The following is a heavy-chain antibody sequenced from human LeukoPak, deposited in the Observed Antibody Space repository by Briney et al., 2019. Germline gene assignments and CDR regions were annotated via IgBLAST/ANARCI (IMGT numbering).Heavy chain of an antibody. J-gene: IGHJ3*02. CDR3: ARDLQVPDAFDI. Sequence: SETLSLTCTVSGGSISSGSYYWSWIRQPAGEGLEWIGRIYTSGSTNYNPSLKSRVTISVDTSKNQFSLKLSSVTAADTAVYYCARDLQVPDAFDIWGQGTMVTVSS. CDR1: GGSISSGSYY. CDR2: IYTSGST. V-gene: IGHV4-61*02.